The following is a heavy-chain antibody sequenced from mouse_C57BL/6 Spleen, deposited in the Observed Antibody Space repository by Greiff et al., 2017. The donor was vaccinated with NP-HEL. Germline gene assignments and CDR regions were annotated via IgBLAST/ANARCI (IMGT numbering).Heavy chain of an antibody. CDR1: GFTFTDYY. CDR2: IRNTANAYTT. J-gene: IGHJ3*01. CDR3: ARYYYGSSFSWFAY. D-gene: IGHD1-1*01. Sequence: EVQVVESGGGLVQPGGSLRLSCAASGFTFTDYYLSWVRPPPGKALEWLGFIRNTANAYTTEYSASVKVRFTISRDNSQSILYLQMNALRAEDSATYYCARYYYGSSFSWFAYWGQGTLVTVSA. V-gene: IGHV7-3*01.